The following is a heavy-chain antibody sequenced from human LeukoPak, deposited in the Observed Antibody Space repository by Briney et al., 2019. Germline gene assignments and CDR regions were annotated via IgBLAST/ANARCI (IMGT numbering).Heavy chain of an antibody. J-gene: IGHJ4*02. CDR3: ARDSSIAVAGPAYFDY. V-gene: IGHV3-53*01. CDR1: GFTVSSNY. D-gene: IGHD6-19*01. Sequence: GGSLRLSCAASGFTVSSNYMSWVRQAPGKGLWWVSVIYSGGSTYYADSVKGRFTISTDNSKNTLYLHMNSLRAEATTVYYCARDSSIAVAGPAYFDYWGQGTLVTVSS. CDR2: IYSGGST.